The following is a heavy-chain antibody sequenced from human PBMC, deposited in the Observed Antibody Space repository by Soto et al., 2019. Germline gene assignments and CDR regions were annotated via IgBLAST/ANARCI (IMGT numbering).Heavy chain of an antibody. Sequence: SETLSLTCAVYGGSFSGYYWSWIRQPPGKGLEWIGEINHSGSTNYNPSLKSRVTISVDTSKNQFSLKLSSVTAADTAVYYCARGPGGYDFWSGYYPQYFDYRGQGTLVTVSS. J-gene: IGHJ4*02. CDR1: GGSFSGYY. D-gene: IGHD3-3*01. CDR2: INHSGST. V-gene: IGHV4-34*01. CDR3: ARGPGGYDFWSGYYPQYFDY.